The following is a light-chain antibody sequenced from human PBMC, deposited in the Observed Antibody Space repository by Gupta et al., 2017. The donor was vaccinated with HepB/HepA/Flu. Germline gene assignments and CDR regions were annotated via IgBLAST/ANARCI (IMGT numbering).Light chain of an antibody. CDR1: QSLLHSNGYNY. V-gene: IGKV2-28*01. CDR2: LGS. CDR3: MQALQTPRT. J-gene: IGKJ3*01. Sequence: DIVMTQSPLSLPVTPGEPASISCRSSQSLLHSNGYNYLDWYLQKPGQSPQLLIYLGSNRASGVPDRFSGSGSGIDFTLKISRVEAEDVGVYYCMQALQTPRTFGPGTKVDIK.